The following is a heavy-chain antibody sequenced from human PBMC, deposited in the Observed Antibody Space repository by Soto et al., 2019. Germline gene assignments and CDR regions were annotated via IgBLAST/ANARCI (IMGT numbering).Heavy chain of an antibody. D-gene: IGHD2-15*01. CDR1: GYPFTSYA. CDR2: INAGSGNT. J-gene: IGHJ3*02. Sequence: ASVKVSCKASGYPFTSYAMHWVRQAPGQRQEWMGWINAGSGNTKYSQKFQGRVSMTRDTVTSTVYMEMNSLRSEDSAVYYCARDRLVDLVAFDIWGQGTMVTVSS. CDR3: ARDRLVDLVAFDI. V-gene: IGHV1-3*01.